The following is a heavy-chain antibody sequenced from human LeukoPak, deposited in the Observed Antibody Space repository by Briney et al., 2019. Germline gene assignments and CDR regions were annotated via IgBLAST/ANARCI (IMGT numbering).Heavy chain of an antibody. D-gene: IGHD6-13*01. CDR3: ARLEADSSSSEDWFDP. V-gene: IGHV5-51*01. CDR2: TYPGDSDT. Sequence: GESLKISCKGSGYSFTSYWIGWVRQMPGKGLEWMGITYPGDSDTRYSPSFQGQVTISADKSISTAYLQWSSLKASDTAMYYCARLEADSSSSEDWFDPWGQGTLVTVSS. J-gene: IGHJ5*02. CDR1: GYSFTSYW.